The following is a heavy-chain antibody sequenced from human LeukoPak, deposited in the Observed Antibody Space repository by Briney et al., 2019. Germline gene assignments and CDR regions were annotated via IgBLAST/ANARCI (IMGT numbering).Heavy chain of an antibody. CDR3: ARGDGDGPARRAFDI. CDR2: INPTSGDT. CDR1: GYTFNGCH. Sequence: GASVKVSCKASGYTFNGCHMHWVRQAPGQGLEWMGWINPTSGDTNYVQKFQGRVTMTRDTSISTAYMELSRMRSDDTAVYYCARGDGDGPARRAFDIWGQGTMVTVSS. J-gene: IGHJ3*02. D-gene: IGHD7-27*01. V-gene: IGHV1-2*02.